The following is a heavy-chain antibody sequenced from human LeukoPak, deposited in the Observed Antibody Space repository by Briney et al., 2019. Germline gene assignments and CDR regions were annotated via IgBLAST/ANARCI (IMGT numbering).Heavy chain of an antibody. CDR3: ARGGVGSSWYWFDP. J-gene: IGHJ5*02. CDR2: ISYDGSNK. D-gene: IGHD6-13*01. Sequence: GGSLRLSCAASGFTFSSYAMHWVRQAPGKGLKWVAVISYDGSNKYYADSVKGRFTISRDNSKNTLYLQMNSLRAEDTAAYYCARGGVGSSWYWFDPWGQGTLVTVSS. V-gene: IGHV3-30-3*01. CDR1: GFTFSSYA.